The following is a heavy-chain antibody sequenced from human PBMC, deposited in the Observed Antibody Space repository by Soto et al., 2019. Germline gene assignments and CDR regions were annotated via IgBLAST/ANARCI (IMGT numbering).Heavy chain of an antibody. CDR1: SFTSYW. D-gene: IGHD6-13*01. J-gene: IGHJ4*02. V-gene: IGHV5-51*01. CDR3: ARRIAAAGTFFDY. Sequence: SFTSYWIGWVRQMPGKGLEWMGIIYPGDSDTRYSPSFQGQVTISADKSISTAYLQWSSLKASDTAMYYCARRIAAAGTFFDYWGQGTLVTVSS. CDR2: IYPGDSDT.